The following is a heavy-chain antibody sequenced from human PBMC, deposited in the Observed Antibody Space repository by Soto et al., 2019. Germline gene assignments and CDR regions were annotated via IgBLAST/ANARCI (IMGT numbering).Heavy chain of an antibody. D-gene: IGHD3-10*01. CDR3: ARGPRGSTLYYYYYYGMDV. CDR1: GGSISSSNW. CDR2: IYHSGST. J-gene: IGHJ6*02. V-gene: IGHV4-4*02. Sequence: SETLSLTCAVSGGSISSSNWWSWVRQPPGKGLEWIGEIYHSGSTNYNPSLKSRVTISVDKSKNQFSLKLSSVTAADTAVYYCARGPRGSTLYYYYYYGMDVWGQGTTPTVS.